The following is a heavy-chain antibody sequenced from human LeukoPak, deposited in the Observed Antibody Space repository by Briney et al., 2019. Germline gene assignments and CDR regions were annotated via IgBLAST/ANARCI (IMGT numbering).Heavy chain of an antibody. CDR2: INPNSGGT. J-gene: IGHJ4*02. V-gene: IGHV1-2*07. Sequence: VASVKVSCKASGYTFTSYYMHWVRQAPGQGLEWMGWINPNSGGTNYAHKFQGRVTMTRDTSISTAYMELSRLRSDDTAVYYCARDRPPQLVRPFDYWGQGTLVTVSS. CDR3: ARDRPPQLVRPFDY. CDR1: GYTFTSYY. D-gene: IGHD6-13*01.